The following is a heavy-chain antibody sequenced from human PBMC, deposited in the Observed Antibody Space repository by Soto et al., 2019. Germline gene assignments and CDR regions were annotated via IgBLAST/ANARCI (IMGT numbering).Heavy chain of an antibody. D-gene: IGHD4-4*01. J-gene: IGHJ4*02. CDR3: TTAYDYSNYYFDY. Sequence: GGSLRLSCAASGFTFSNAWMSWVRQAPGKGLEWVGRIKSKTDGGTTDYAAPVKGRFTISRDDSKNTLYLQMNSLKTEDTAVYYCTTAYDYSNYYFDYWGQGTLVTVSS. V-gene: IGHV3-15*01. CDR1: GFTFSNAW. CDR2: IKSKTDGGTT.